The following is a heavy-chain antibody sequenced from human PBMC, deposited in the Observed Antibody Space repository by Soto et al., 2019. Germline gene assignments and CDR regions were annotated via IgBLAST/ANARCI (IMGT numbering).Heavy chain of an antibody. D-gene: IGHD6-13*01. V-gene: IGHV1-18*01. J-gene: IGHJ4*02. CDR1: GYTFTSYG. CDR2: ISAYNGNT. CDR3: ARVVQQLVSPFDY. Sequence: RASVKVSCKASGYTFTSYGISWVRQAPGQGLEWMGWISAYNGNTNYVQKLQGRVTMTTDTSASTAYMELSSLRSEDTAVYYCARVVQQLVSPFDYWGQGTLVTVSS.